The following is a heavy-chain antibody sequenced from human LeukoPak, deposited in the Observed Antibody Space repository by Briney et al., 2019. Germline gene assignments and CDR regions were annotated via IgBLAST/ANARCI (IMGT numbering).Heavy chain of an antibody. D-gene: IGHD6-19*01. J-gene: IGHJ1*01. CDR3: ASSPGAGSARYFQH. CDR1: GFIFSDYY. V-gene: IGHV3-11*04. Sequence: GGSLRLSCAASGFIFSDYYMSWIRQAPGKGLEWVSYISSTGSTIYYADSVKGRFTVSRDNAKDSLYLQMNSLRAEDTAVYYCASSPGAGSARYFQHWGQGTLVTVSS. CDR2: ISSTGSTI.